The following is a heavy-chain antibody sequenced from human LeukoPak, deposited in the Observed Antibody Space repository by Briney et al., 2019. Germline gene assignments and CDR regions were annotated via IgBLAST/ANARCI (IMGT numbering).Heavy chain of an antibody. CDR1: GFAFSSLA. Sequence: GGSLRLSCAVSGFAFSSLAMHWVRQAPGKGLEWVAVISYDGSNKYYADSVKGRFTISRDNSKNTLYLQMNSLRAEDTAVYYCARDLACSGSYCFYGMDVWGQGTTVTVSS. V-gene: IGHV3-30*04. CDR2: ISYDGSNK. CDR3: ARDLACSGSYCFYGMDV. D-gene: IGHD3-10*01. J-gene: IGHJ6*02.